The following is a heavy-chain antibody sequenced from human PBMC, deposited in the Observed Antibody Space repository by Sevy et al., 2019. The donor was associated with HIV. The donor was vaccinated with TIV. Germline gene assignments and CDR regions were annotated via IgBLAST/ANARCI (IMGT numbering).Heavy chain of an antibody. CDR2: ISYDGSNK. CDR3: GKAPRGYSYASFFDY. V-gene: IGHV3-30*18. D-gene: IGHD5-18*01. Sequence: GGSLRLSCAASGFTFTSYGMHWVRQAPGKGLEWVSVISYDGSNKYYADSVKGRFTISRDKTKNTRYLQMNSLRAEDTTVYYCGKAPRGYSYASFFDYWGQGTLVTVSS. CDR1: GFTFTSYG. J-gene: IGHJ4*02.